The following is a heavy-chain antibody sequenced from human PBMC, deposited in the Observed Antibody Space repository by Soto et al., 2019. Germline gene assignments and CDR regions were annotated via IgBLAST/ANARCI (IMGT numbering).Heavy chain of an antibody. V-gene: IGHV4-39*01. Sequence: SETLSLTCTVSGGSISSYYWSWIRQPPGKGLEWIGSIYYSGSTYYNPSLKSRVTISVDTSKNQFSLKLSSVTAADTAVYYCARHRRAVVDYYGSGNKEWGGSLSHSYYYYYMDVWGKGTTVTVSS. CDR1: GGSISSYY. J-gene: IGHJ6*03. D-gene: IGHD3-10*01. CDR3: ARHRRAVVDYYGSGNKEWGGSLSHSYYYYYMDV. CDR2: IYYSGST.